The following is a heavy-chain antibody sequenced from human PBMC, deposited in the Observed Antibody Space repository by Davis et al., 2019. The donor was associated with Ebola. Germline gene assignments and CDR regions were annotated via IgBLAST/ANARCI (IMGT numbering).Heavy chain of an antibody. CDR1: GDSVSSNSAA. CDR3: ARGWLRGGMDV. J-gene: IGHJ6*04. D-gene: IGHD5-18*01. CDR2: TYYSSKWYT. Sequence: HSQTLSLTCAISGDSVSSNSAAWNWIRQSPSRGLEWLGRTYYSSKWYTDSTLSVKSRITISADTAKNQLSLHLDSVTPEDTAVYYCARGWLRGGMDVWGEGTTVTVSS. V-gene: IGHV6-1*01.